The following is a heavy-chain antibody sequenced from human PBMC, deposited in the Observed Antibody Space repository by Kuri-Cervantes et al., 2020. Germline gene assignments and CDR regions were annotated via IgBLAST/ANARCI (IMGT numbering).Heavy chain of an antibody. Sequence: SETLSLTCAVYGGSFSGYYWTWIRQPPGKGLEWIGEINHSGNTNYNPSLKSRVTISVDTSKNQFSLKLSSVTAADTAVYYCARVENYYDSSGYKNDAFDSWGQGTMVTVSS. J-gene: IGHJ3*02. D-gene: IGHD3-22*01. CDR2: INHSGNT. V-gene: IGHV4-34*01. CDR1: GGSFSGYY. CDR3: ARVENYYDSSGYKNDAFDS.